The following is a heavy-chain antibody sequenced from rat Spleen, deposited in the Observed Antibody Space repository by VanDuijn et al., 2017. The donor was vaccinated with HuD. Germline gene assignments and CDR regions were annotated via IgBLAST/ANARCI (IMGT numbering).Heavy chain of an antibody. Sequence: EVQLVESGGGAVQPGRSMKLSCAASGLSFSNYDMAWIRQAPTKGLEWVASISYEGSGTYYGDSVKGRFTISRDNAKSTLYLQMNSLRSEDTATYYCTRGDYSFDYWGQGVMVTVSS. J-gene: IGHJ2*01. D-gene: IGHD1-1*01. CDR2: ISYEGSGT. CDR3: TRGDYSFDY. V-gene: IGHV5-22*01. CDR1: GLSFSNYD.